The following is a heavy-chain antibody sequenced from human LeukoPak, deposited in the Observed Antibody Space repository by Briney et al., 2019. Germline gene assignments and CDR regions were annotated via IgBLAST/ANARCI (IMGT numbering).Heavy chain of an antibody. CDR2: IYYSGST. CDR1: GGSFSSYY. V-gene: IGHV4-39*01. J-gene: IGHJ4*02. D-gene: IGHD3-10*01. CDR3: ARHERFGSFDY. Sequence: SETLSLTCAVYGGSFSSYYWGWIRQPPGKGLEWIGSIYYSGSTYYNPSLKSRVTMSVDTSKNQFSLKLSSVTAADTAVYYCARHERFGSFDYWGQGTLVTVSS.